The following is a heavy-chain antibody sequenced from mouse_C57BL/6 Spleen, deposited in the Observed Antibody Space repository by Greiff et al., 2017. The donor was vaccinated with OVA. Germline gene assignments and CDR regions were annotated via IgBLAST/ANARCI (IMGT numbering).Heavy chain of an antibody. CDR2: INPSTGGT. Sequence: EVQLVESGPELVKPGASVKISCKASGYSFTGYYMNWVKQSPEKSLEWIGEINPSTGGTTYNQKFKAKATLTVDKSSSTAYMQLKSLTSEDSAVYYCADYYGSSYDWYFDVWGTGTTVTVSS. CDR3: ADYYGSSYDWYFDV. D-gene: IGHD1-1*01. J-gene: IGHJ1*03. V-gene: IGHV1-42*01. CDR1: GYSFTGYY.